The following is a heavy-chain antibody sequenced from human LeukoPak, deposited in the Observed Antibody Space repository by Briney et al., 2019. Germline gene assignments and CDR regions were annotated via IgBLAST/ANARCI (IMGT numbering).Heavy chain of an antibody. Sequence: PGGSLRLSCAASGFTFSSYAMHWVRQAPGKELEWVTVISYDGSNKYYADSVKGRFTISRDNSKNTLYLQMNSLRAEDTAVYYCAREWDDYYDSSGYPSGYWGQGTLVTVSS. CDR3: AREWDDYYDSSGYPSGY. J-gene: IGHJ4*02. V-gene: IGHV3-30-3*01. CDR2: ISYDGSNK. D-gene: IGHD3-22*01. CDR1: GFTFSSYA.